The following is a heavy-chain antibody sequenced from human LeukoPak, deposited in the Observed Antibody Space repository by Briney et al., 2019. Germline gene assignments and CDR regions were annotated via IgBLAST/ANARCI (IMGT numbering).Heavy chain of an antibody. J-gene: IGHJ4*02. CDR2: INAGNGNT. Sequence: ASVKVSCKASGYTFTSYAMHWVRQAPGQRLEWMGWINAGNGNTKYSQKFQGRVTITRDTSASTAYMELSSLRSEDTAVYYCARVRCVGGDCYSSLDYWGQETLVTVSS. CDR3: ARVRCVGGDCYSSLDY. D-gene: IGHD2-21*02. CDR1: GYTFTSYA. V-gene: IGHV1-3*01.